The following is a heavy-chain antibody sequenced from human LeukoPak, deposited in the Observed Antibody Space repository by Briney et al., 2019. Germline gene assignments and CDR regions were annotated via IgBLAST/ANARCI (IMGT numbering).Heavy chain of an antibody. CDR1: GGSISSGSYY. J-gene: IGHJ4*02. V-gene: IGHV4-61*02. D-gene: IGHD3-10*01. Sequence: SETLSLTCTVSGGSISSGSYYWSWIRQPAGKGLEWIGRIYTSGSTNYNPSLKSRVTISVDTSKNQFSLKLSSVTAADTAVYYCARDVVGSGLDYWGQGTLVTVSS. CDR3: ARDVVGSGLDY. CDR2: IYTSGST.